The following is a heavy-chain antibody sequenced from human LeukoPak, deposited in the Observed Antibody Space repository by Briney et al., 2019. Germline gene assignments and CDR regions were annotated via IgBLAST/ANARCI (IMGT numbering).Heavy chain of an antibody. V-gene: IGHV3-30*02. J-gene: IGHJ3*02. Sequence: GGSLRLSCAASGFTFSSYGMHWVRQAPGKGLEWVAFVRYDGSNKYYADSVKGRFTISRDNSKNTLYLQMNSPRAEDTAVYYCAKDWSRYCSSTSCYRSDAFDIWGQGTMVTVSS. CDR3: AKDWSRYCSSTSCYRSDAFDI. D-gene: IGHD2-2*01. CDR2: VRYDGSNK. CDR1: GFTFSSYG.